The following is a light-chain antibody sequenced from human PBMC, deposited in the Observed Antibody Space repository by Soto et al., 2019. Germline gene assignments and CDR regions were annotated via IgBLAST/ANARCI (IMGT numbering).Light chain of an antibody. Sequence: EAVLTQSPGTLSLSPGERATLSCRTSQSVGRNFLAWYQQRPGQAPRLLINEISKRVPGIPDRFSGTGSGTDFTLTIARLEPEDFAVYYCQQYDNSPFSFGPGSKVDI. J-gene: IGKJ3*01. CDR2: EIS. V-gene: IGKV3-20*01. CDR3: QQYDNSPFS. CDR1: QSVGRNF.